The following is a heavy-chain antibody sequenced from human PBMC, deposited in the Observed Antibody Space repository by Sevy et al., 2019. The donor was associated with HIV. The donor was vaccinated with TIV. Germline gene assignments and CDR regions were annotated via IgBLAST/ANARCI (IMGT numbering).Heavy chain of an antibody. D-gene: IGHD2-15*01. CDR3: VRAVATNGSF. Sequence: GESLKISCAASGFSLNSFWMNWVRQTPGKGPEWVANINQNGSVTYYVDSVKGRFTISRDNSRNLLYLQMTSLRVEDTALYYCVRAVATNGSFWGQGTLVTVSS. J-gene: IGHJ4*02. CDR1: GFSLNSFW. CDR2: INQNGSVT. V-gene: IGHV3-7*01.